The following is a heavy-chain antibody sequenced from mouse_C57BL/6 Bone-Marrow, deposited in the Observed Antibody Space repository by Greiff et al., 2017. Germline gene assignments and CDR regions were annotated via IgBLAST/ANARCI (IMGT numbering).Heavy chain of an antibody. J-gene: IGHJ2*01. CDR2: ILPGSGST. Sequence: QVQLQQSGAELMKPGASVKLSCTATGYTFTRYWIEWVKQRPGHGLEWIGEILPGSGSTNYNEKFKGKATFTADTSSNTPYLQLSSLTTEDSAIYYGVILYYDYDREYYLDYWGQGTTLTVSS. CDR1: GYTFTRYW. D-gene: IGHD2-4*01. V-gene: IGHV1-9*01. CDR3: VILYYDYDREYYLDY.